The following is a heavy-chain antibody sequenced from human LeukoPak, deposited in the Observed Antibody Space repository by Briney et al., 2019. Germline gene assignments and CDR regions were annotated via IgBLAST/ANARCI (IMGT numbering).Heavy chain of an antibody. CDR1: GYSIRRGYY. V-gene: IGHV4-38-2*02. D-gene: IGHD3-9*01. Sequence: SETLSLTCSVSGYSIRRGYYWGWIRQPPGKGLEWIGSIYYSGSTYYNPSLKSRVTISVDTSKNQFSLKLSSVTAADTAVYYCATHYDILTALDYWGQGTLVTVSS. CDR3: ATHYDILTALDY. CDR2: IYYSGST. J-gene: IGHJ4*02.